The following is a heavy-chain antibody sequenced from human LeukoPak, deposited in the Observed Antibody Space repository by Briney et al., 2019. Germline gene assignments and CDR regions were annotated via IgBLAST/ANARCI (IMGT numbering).Heavy chain of an antibody. CDR2: IYPGDSDT. J-gene: IGHJ5*02. V-gene: IGHV5-51*01. Sequence: PGGSLRLSCAASGFTFSSYAMSWVRQMPGKGLEWMGIIYPGDSDTRYGPSFQGQVTISADKSISTAYLQWSSLKASDTAMYYCARRMYGDRNWFDPWGQGTLVTVSS. CDR3: ARRMYGDRNWFDP. D-gene: IGHD3-10*02. CDR1: GFTFSSYA.